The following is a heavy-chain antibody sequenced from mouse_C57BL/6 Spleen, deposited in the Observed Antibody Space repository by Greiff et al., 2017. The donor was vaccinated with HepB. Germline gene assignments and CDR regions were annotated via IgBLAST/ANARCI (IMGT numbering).Heavy chain of an antibody. CDR2: IYPSDSET. CDR3: ARSATGKGFDY. Sequence: QVQLQQPGAELVRPGSSVKLSCKASGYTFTSYWMDWVKQRPGQGLEWIGNIYPSDSETHYNQKFKDKATLTVDKSSSTAYMQLSSLTSEDSAFYYCARSATGKGFDYWGQGTTLTVSS. V-gene: IGHV1-61*01. CDR1: GYTFTSYW. J-gene: IGHJ2*01. D-gene: IGHD4-1*01.